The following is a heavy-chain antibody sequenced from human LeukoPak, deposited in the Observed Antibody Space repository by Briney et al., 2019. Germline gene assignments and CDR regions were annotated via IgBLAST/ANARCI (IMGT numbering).Heavy chain of an antibody. D-gene: IGHD3-10*01. V-gene: IGHV4-59*01. J-gene: IGHJ3*02. CDR2: IHYSGST. Sequence: PSETLSLTCTVSGGSISSYYWSWIRQPPGKGLEWIGYIHYSGSTHYNPSLKSRVTISVDTSKNQVSLKLRSVTAADTAVYYCARGGLVRGLINSLIAFDIWDQGTMVTVSS. CDR1: GGSISSYY. CDR3: ARGGLVRGLINSLIAFDI.